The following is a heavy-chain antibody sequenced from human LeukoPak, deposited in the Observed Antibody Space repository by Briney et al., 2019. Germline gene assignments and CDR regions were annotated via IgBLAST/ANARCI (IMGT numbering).Heavy chain of an antibody. CDR1: GFTFSSYS. CDR3: AGSERRVADP. J-gene: IGHJ5*02. D-gene: IGHD2-15*01. CDR2: ISSSSYI. Sequence: GGSLRLSCAASGFTFSSYSMNWVRQAPGKGLEWASSISSSSYIYYADSVKGRFTISRDNAKNSLYLQMNSLSAEDTAVYYCAGSERRVADPWGQGTLVTVSS. V-gene: IGHV3-21*01.